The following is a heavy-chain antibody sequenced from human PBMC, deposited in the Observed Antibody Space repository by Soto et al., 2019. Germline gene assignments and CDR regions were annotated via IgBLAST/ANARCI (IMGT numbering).Heavy chain of an antibody. CDR3: ARSLTEGYCTITGCYTRPLYGMDV. Sequence: ASVKVSCKASGYTFSGYYIHWLRQAPGQGLEWMGWINPNSGGTNYAQKFQGRVTVTRDTPTSTAYMELSRLTSDDTAVYYCARSLTEGYCTITGCYTRPLYGMDVWGQGTTATVSS. V-gene: IGHV1-2*02. D-gene: IGHD2-2*02. J-gene: IGHJ6*02. CDR1: GYTFSGYY. CDR2: INPNSGGT.